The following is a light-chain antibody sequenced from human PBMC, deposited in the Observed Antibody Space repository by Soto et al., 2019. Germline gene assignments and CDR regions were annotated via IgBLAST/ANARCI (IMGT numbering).Light chain of an antibody. CDR2: GAS. Sequence: EIVMTQSPATLSVSRGERATISCRASQSVSRNLAWYQQKPGQAPRLXXYGASTRATGIPARFSGSVSGTELTLTISSLQSEDFAVYYCQQYNNWPPITFGQGTRLEIK. J-gene: IGKJ5*01. CDR3: QQYNNWPPIT. V-gene: IGKV3D-15*01. CDR1: QSVSRN.